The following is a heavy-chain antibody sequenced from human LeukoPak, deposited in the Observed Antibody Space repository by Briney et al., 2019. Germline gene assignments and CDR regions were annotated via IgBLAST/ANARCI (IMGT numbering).Heavy chain of an antibody. Sequence: PSETLSPTCTVSGGSISSGGYYWSWIRQHPGKGLEWIGYIYYSGSTYYNPFLKSRVTISVDTSKNQFSLKLSSVTAADTAVYYCARGLGYCSSTSCPYYFDYWGQGTLVTVSS. V-gene: IGHV4-31*03. D-gene: IGHD2-2*01. CDR1: GGSISSGGYY. CDR2: IYYSGST. CDR3: ARGLGYCSSTSCPYYFDY. J-gene: IGHJ4*02.